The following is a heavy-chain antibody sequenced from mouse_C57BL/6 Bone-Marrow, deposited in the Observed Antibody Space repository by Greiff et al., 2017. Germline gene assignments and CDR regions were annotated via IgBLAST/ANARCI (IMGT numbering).Heavy chain of an antibody. V-gene: IGHV1-81*01. J-gene: IGHJ3*01. D-gene: IGHD2-4*01. CDR3: ARLYYDYGGFAY. CDR2: IYPRSGNT. CDR1: GYTFTSYG. Sequence: VQLQESGAELARPGASVKLSCKASGYTFTSYGISWVKQRPGQGLEWIGEIYPRSGNTYYNEKFKGKATLTADKSSSTAYMELRSLTSEDSAVYFWARLYYDYGGFAYWGQGTLVTVSA.